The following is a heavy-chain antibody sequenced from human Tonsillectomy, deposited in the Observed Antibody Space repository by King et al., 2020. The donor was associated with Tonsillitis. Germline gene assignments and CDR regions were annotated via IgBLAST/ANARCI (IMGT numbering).Heavy chain of an antibody. Sequence: QLVQSGAEVKKPGASVKVSCKASGYTFTSYGISWVRQAPGLGLEWMGWISAYNGNTNYAQKLQGRVTMTTDTSTSTAYMELRSLRSDDTAVYYCARESSGSYYYYYGMDVWGQGTTVTVSS. CDR2: ISAYNGNT. J-gene: IGHJ6*02. V-gene: IGHV1-18*04. CDR1: GYTFTSYG. CDR3: ARESSGSYYYYYGMDV. D-gene: IGHD1-26*01.